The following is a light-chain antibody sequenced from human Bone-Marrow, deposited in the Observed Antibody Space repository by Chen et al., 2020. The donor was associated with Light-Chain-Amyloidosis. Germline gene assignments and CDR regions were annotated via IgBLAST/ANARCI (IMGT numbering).Light chain of an antibody. V-gene: IGKV3-15*01. CDR3: QQYNNWVT. Sequence: EIVMTQSPATLSVSPGERATLSCRASQSVSINLAWYQQKPGQAPRLLIYGASTRATGIPARCSGSGSGTEFTLTISSLQSEDFAVYYCQQYNNWVTFGQGTKVEIK. J-gene: IGKJ1*01. CDR1: QSVSIN. CDR2: GAS.